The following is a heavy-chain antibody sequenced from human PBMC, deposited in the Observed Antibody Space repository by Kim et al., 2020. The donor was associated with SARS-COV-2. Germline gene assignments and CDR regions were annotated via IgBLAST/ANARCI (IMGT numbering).Heavy chain of an antibody. J-gene: IGHJ4*02. CDR1: GYTFTSYY. CDR3: ARQRDRITMIVVVKGAPFDY. D-gene: IGHD3-22*01. Sequence: ASVKVSCKASGYTFTSYYMHWVRQAPGQGLEWMGIINPSGGSTSYAQKFQGRVTMTRDTSTSTVYMELSSLRSEDTAVYYCARQRDRITMIVVVKGAPFDYWGQGTLVTVSS. CDR2: INPSGGST. V-gene: IGHV1-46*01.